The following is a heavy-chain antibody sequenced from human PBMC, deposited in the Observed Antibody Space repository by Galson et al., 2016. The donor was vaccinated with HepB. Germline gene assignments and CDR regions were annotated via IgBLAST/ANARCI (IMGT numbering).Heavy chain of an antibody. CDR3: TRVGPPGY. J-gene: IGHJ4*02. D-gene: IGHD1-26*01. Sequence: SLRLSCAASGFTFSGSAMHWVRQASGQGLEWVGRIRSNGNNYATDYAASVRGRFTISRDDSNNTAYLQMNSLKAEDTAVYYCTRVGPPGYWGQGTLVTVSS. CDR2: IRSNGNNYAT. V-gene: IGHV3-73*01. CDR1: GFTFSGSA.